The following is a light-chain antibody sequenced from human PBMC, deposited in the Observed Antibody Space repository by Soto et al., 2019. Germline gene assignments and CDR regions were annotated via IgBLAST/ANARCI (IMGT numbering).Light chain of an antibody. CDR3: QRYNTWTT. Sequence: SPATLSVSPGERATLSCRAGQSVSGNLAWYQQKPGQAPRLLIYGASTRATGIPARFSGSGSGTEFTLTISSLQSEDFAVYYCQRYNTWTTLGQGTRLEIK. V-gene: IGKV3-15*01. J-gene: IGKJ5*01. CDR1: QSVSGN. CDR2: GAS.